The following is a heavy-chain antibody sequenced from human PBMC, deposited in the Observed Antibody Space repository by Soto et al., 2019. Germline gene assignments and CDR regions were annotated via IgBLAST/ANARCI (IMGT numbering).Heavy chain of an antibody. CDR3: ARDVRLPDY. D-gene: IGHD3-10*02. CDR1: GFTFSTYS. V-gene: IGHV3-48*01. J-gene: IGHJ4*02. Sequence: EVQLVESGGGLVPPGGSLRLSCPASGFTFSTYSMNWVRQAPGKGLEWVSFISSTGETTYYADSVKGRLTISRDNAKNSLFLQMNSLTAEDTAVYYCARDVRLPDYWGQGTLVTVSS. CDR2: ISSTGETT.